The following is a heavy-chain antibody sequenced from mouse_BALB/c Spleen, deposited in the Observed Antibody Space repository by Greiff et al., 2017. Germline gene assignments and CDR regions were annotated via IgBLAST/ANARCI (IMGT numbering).Heavy chain of an antibody. J-gene: IGHJ2*01. V-gene: IGHV14-3*02. CDR2: IDPANGNT. Sequence: EVQRVESGAELVKPGASVKLSCTASGFNIKDTYMHWVKQRPEQGLEWIGRIDPANGNTKYDPKFQGKATITADTSSNTAYLQLSSLTSEDTAVYYCARTVYFDYWGQGTTLTVSS. CDR1: GFNIKDTY. CDR3: ARTVYFDY.